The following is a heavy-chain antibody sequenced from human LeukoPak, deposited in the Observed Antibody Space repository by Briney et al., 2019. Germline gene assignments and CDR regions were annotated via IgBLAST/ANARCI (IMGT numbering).Heavy chain of an antibody. J-gene: IGHJ4*02. D-gene: IGHD3-16*01. CDR3: AKAIGDSPLDY. CDR2: LSGSGGTT. Sequence: GGSLRLSCSASGFSFSAYAMSWVRHAPGKGLEWVSTLSGSGGTTYYADSVKGRFTISRDNSKNTVYLQINSLRAEDTAVYYCAKAIGDSPLDYWGQGTLVTVSS. V-gene: IGHV3-23*01. CDR1: GFSFSAYA.